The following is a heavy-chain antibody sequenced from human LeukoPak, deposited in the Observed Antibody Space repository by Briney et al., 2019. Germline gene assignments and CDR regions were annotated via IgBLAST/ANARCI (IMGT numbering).Heavy chain of an antibody. V-gene: IGHV1-69*04. CDR2: IIPILGIA. Sequence: GSSVKVSCKASGGTFSSYAISWVRQAPGQGLEWMGRIIPILGIANYAQKFQGRVTITADKSTSTAYMELSSLRSVDTAVYYCASKTTMVQGRGAFDIWGQGTMVTVSS. D-gene: IGHD3-10*01. CDR3: ASKTTMVQGRGAFDI. J-gene: IGHJ3*02. CDR1: GGTFSSYA.